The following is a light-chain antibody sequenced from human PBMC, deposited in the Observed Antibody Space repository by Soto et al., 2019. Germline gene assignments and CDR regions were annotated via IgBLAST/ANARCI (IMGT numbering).Light chain of an antibody. CDR3: QQYNKWPLT. CDR2: SAS. J-gene: IGKJ3*01. Sequence: EIVLTQSPVTLSVSPGERATLSCTASQSVNNNVAWYQQKPGHTPRLLIYSASIGATGTPARFSGSGSGSDFTLSISSLQDEDFSVCYCQQYNKWPLTFGPGTKVDIK. CDR1: QSVNNN. V-gene: IGKV3-15*01.